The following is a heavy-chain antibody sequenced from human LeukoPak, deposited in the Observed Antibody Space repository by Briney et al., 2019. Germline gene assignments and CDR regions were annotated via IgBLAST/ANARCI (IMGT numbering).Heavy chain of an antibody. CDR3: TRDHCSGDNCPSLDY. D-gene: IGHD2-15*01. CDR1: GYTFTSFG. J-gene: IGHJ4*02. V-gene: IGHV1-18*04. CDR2: IGAYNGDT. Sequence: ASVKVSCKPSGYTFTSFGISWVCQAPGQGLEWMGWIGAYNGDTNYAQKFQGRVTMTTDTSTSTAYMDLRSLRSDDTAVYYCTRDHCSGDNCPSLDYWGQGTLVTVSS.